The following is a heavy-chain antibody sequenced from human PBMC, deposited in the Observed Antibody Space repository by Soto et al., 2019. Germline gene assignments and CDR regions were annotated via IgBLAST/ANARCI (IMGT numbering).Heavy chain of an antibody. CDR3: ARDLVAAAGTRAPGFDY. J-gene: IGHJ4*02. V-gene: IGHV3-21*01. CDR1: GFTFSSYS. CDR2: ISSSSSYI. Sequence: GGSLRLSCAASGFTFSSYSMNWVRQAPGKGLEWVSSISSSSSYIYYADSVKGRLTISRDNAKNSLYLQMNSLRAEDTAVYYCARDLVAAAGTRAPGFDYWGQGTLVTVSS. D-gene: IGHD6-13*01.